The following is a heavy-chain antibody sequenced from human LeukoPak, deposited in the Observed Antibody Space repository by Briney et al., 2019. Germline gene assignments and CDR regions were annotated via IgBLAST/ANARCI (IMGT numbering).Heavy chain of an antibody. V-gene: IGHV7-4-1*02. D-gene: IGHD1-26*01. CDR2: INTNTGNP. CDR1: GYSFISYT. Sequence: GASVKVSCKASGYSFISYTLNWVRQAPGQGLEWMGWINTNTGNPTYAQGFTGRFVFSLDTSVSTAYLQISSLKAEDTAVYYCARGLFSGSYPSPTDYWGQGTLVTVSS. CDR3: ARGLFSGSYPSPTDY. J-gene: IGHJ4*02.